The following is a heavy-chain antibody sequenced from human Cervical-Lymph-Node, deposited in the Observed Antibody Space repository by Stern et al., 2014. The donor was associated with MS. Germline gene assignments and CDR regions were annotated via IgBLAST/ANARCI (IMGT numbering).Heavy chain of an antibody. CDR3: ARIYCSGDECYHSFDT. CDR1: GYRFSTFY. D-gene: IGHD3-16*02. CDR2: IDPGIGAT. V-gene: IGHV1-2*02. Sequence: QVPLVQSGAEVKKPGASVKVSCKASGYRFSTFYLHWLRQAPGQGLQWIGGIDPGIGATNSSQTFQGRLTMTRDRSITTAYLELSGLRSDDTAVYYCARIYCSGDECYHSFDTWGQGTLVTVSS. J-gene: IGHJ4*02.